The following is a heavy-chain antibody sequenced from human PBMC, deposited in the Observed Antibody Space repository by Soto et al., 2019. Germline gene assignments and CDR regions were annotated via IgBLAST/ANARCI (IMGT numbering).Heavy chain of an antibody. Sequence: SETLSLTSTVSGGSISSSSYYWGWIRQPPGKGLEWIGSIYYSGSTYYNPPLKSRVTISVDTSKNQFSLKLSSVTAADTAVYYCAALYLPSYYYYYGMDVWGQGTTVTVSS. J-gene: IGHJ6*02. CDR3: AALYLPSYYYYYGMDV. CDR2: IYYSGST. D-gene: IGHD2-2*02. V-gene: IGHV4-39*01. CDR1: GGSISSSSYY.